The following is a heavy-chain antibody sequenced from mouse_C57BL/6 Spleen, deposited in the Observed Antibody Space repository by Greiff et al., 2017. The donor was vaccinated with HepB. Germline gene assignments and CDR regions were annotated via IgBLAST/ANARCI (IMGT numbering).Heavy chain of an antibody. V-gene: IGHV5-16*01. Sequence: EVKLMESEGGLVQPGSSMKLSCTASGFTFSDYYMAWVRQVPEKGLEWVANINYDGSSTYYLDSLKSRFIISRDNAKNILYLQMSSLKSEDTATYYCAREDYYYFDYWGQGTTLTVSS. D-gene: IGHD1-1*01. J-gene: IGHJ2*01. CDR1: GFTFSDYY. CDR3: AREDYYYFDY. CDR2: INYDGSST.